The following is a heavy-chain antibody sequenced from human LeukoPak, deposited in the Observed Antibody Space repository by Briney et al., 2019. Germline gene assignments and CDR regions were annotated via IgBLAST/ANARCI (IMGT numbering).Heavy chain of an antibody. D-gene: IGHD3-22*01. CDR1: GVTFSSSY. CDR2: LYSGCHT. V-gene: IGHV3-66*02. CDR3: ARARCDTCGYGS. Sequence: GGSLRLSCAASGVTFSSSYMSWVGQAQGKGVEWVAVLYSGCHTDSAVSVTVRFTISRDTSTNTVSLQMNSLRAEDTAEYYCARARCDTCGYGSWGQGTLVTVSS. J-gene: IGHJ5*02.